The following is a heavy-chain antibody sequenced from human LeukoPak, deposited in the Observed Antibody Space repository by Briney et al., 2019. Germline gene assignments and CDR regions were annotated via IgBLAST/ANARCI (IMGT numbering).Heavy chain of an antibody. V-gene: IGHV4-39*01. CDR3: ARPTGGFGEKFLNWFDP. D-gene: IGHD3-10*01. CDR2: IYYSGST. Sequence: PSETLSLTCTVSGGSINNYYWSWIRQPPGKGLEWIGSIYYSGSTYYNPSLKSRVTISVDTSKNQFSLKLSSVTAADTAVYYCARPTGGFGEKFLNWFDPWGQGTLVTVSS. CDR1: GGSINNYY. J-gene: IGHJ5*02.